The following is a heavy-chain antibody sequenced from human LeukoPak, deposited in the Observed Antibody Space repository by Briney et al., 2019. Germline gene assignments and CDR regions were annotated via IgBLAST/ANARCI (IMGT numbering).Heavy chain of an antibody. Sequence: SETLSLTCAVYGGSFSGYYWSWIRQPPGKGLEWIGEINHSGSTNYNPSLKSRVTISVDTSKNQFSLKLSSVTAADTAVYYCAKSGVAGYDFWSGYYPFDYWGQGTLVTVSS. D-gene: IGHD3-3*01. CDR1: GGSFSGYY. CDR2: INHSGST. CDR3: AKSGVAGYDFWSGYYPFDY. V-gene: IGHV4-34*01. J-gene: IGHJ4*02.